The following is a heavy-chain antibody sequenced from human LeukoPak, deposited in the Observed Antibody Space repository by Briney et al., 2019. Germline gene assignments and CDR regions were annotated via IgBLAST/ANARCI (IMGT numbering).Heavy chain of an antibody. J-gene: IGHJ3*02. Sequence: SETLSLTCTVSGGSISTFYWSWIRQPPGKGLEWIGYIYYNGITNYNPSLKSRVTMSVDTSKNQFSLKLTSVTAADTAVYYCARDLWFGGPRGAFDIWGQGTMVTVSS. V-gene: IGHV4-59*01. D-gene: IGHD3-10*01. CDR1: GGSISTFY. CDR3: ARDLWFGGPRGAFDI. CDR2: IYYNGIT.